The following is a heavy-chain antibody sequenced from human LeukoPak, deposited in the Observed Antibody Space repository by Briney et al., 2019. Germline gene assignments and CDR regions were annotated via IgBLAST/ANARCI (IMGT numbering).Heavy chain of an antibody. CDR3: ARDDNSNYANWFDP. J-gene: IGHJ5*02. D-gene: IGHD4-11*01. CDR1: GGSFSGYY. Sequence: SETLSLTCAVSGGSFSGYYWSWIRQPPGKGLEWIGEINHSGSTNYNPSLKSRVTISVDTSKNQFSLKLTSVTAADTAVYYCARDDNSNYANWFDPWGPGTLVTVSS. CDR2: INHSGST. V-gene: IGHV4-34*01.